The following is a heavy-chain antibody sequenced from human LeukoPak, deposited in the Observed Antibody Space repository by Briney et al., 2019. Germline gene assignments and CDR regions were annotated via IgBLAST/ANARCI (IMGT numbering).Heavy chain of an antibody. CDR3: ARDKYYYDSSGYWSYYYYYMDV. V-gene: IGHV1-18*04. Sequence: ASVKVSCKASGYTFTGYYMHWVRQAPGQGLEWMGWISAYNGNTNYAQKLQGRVTMTTDTSTSTAYMELRSLRSDDTAVYYCARDKYYYDSSGYWSYYYYYMDVWGKGTTVTISS. CDR1: GYTFTGYY. J-gene: IGHJ6*03. CDR2: ISAYNGNT. D-gene: IGHD3-22*01.